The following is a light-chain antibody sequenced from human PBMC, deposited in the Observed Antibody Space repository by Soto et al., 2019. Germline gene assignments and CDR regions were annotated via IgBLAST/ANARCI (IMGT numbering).Light chain of an antibody. Sequence: DIQMTQSPSSLSASVGDRVTITCRASQSVRSWLAWYQQKPGRAPKFLIYDASSLESGVPSRFSGSGSGTEFTRTISNLQPDDFATYYCQQYDNYPLTFGGGTKVEIK. V-gene: IGKV1-5*01. CDR3: QQYDNYPLT. CDR1: QSVRSW. J-gene: IGKJ4*01. CDR2: DAS.